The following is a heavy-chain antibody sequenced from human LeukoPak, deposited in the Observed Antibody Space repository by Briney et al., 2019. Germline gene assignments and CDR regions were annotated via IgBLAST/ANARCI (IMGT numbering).Heavy chain of an antibody. V-gene: IGHV4-61*09. CDR3: ARRPGWLNSAWFDP. D-gene: IGHD5-12*01. J-gene: IGHJ5*02. Sequence: SETLSLTCTVSGGSISSGSYYWTWIRQPAGKGLEWIGHIYTSGSTNYNPSLKSRVTIAMDTSKNHFSLKLSSATAADTAVYYCARRPGWLNSAWFDPWGQGTLVTVSS. CDR2: IYTSGST. CDR1: GGSISSGSYY.